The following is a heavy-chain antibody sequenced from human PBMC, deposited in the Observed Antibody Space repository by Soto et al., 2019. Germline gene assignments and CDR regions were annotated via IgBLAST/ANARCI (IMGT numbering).Heavy chain of an antibody. J-gene: IGHJ4*02. V-gene: IGHV3-23*01. CDR1: GFIFSRYA. CDR2: ISGSDGST. D-gene: IGHD6-19*01. Sequence: VGSLRLSCAASGFIFSRYAMSWVRQAPGKGLEWVSRISGSDGSTYYADSVKGRLTISRDNSKNTLYLQMNSLRAEDTAVYYYARHLREVADSLDYWGQGTLVTVSS. CDR3: ARHLREVADSLDY.